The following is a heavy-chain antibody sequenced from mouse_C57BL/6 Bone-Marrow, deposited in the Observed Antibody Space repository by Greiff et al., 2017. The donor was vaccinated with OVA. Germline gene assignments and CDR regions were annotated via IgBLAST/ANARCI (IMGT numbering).Heavy chain of an antibody. CDR3: AREWNYYGSSSYFDY. D-gene: IGHD1-1*01. CDR1: GYSFTGYY. CDR2: IYPYNGVS. V-gene: IGHV1-31*01. Sequence: VQLKQSGPELVKPGASVKISCKASGYSFTGYYMHWVKQSHGNILDWIGYIYPYNGVSSYNQKFKGKATLTVDKSSSTAYMELRSLTSEDSAVYYCAREWNYYGSSSYFDYWGQGTTLTVSS. J-gene: IGHJ2*01.